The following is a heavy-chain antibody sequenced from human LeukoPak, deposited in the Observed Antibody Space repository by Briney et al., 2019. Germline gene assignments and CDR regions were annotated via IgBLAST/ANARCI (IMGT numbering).Heavy chain of an antibody. CDR1: GGSISSGGYY. Sequence: SQTLSLTCTVSGGSISSGGYYWSWIRQHPEKGLEWIGYIYYSGSTYYNPSLKSRVTISVDTSKNQFSLKLSSVTAADTAVYYCARSYSGYSSVDYWGQGTLVTVSS. J-gene: IGHJ4*02. D-gene: IGHD5-12*01. V-gene: IGHV4-31*03. CDR2: IYYSGST. CDR3: ARSYSGYSSVDY.